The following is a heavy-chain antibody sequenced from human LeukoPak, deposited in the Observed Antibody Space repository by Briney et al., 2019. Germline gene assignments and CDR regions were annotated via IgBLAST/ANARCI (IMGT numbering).Heavy chain of an antibody. CDR3: ARGRQWLVGLIDY. Sequence: ASVKVSCKASGYTFTSYDIDWVRQATGQGLEWMGWMNPNSGNTGYAQKFQGRVTMTRNTSISTAYMELSSLRSEDTAVYYCARGRQWLVGLIDYWGQGTLVTVSS. CDR2: MNPNSGNT. D-gene: IGHD6-19*01. V-gene: IGHV1-8*01. CDR1: GYTFTSYD. J-gene: IGHJ4*02.